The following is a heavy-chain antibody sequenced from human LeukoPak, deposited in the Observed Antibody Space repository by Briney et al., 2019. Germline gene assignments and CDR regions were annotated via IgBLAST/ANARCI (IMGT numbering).Heavy chain of an antibody. CDR3: ARESIAAAGTSSGFDY. D-gene: IGHD6-13*01. CDR1: GGSISSYY. J-gene: IGHJ4*02. V-gene: IGHV4-59*01. CDR2: IYYSGST. Sequence: SETLSLTCTVSGGSISSYYWSWIRQPPGKELEWIGYIYYSGSTNYNPSLKSRVTISVDTSKNQFSLKLSSVTAADTAVYYCARESIAAAGTSSGFDYWGQGTLVTVSS.